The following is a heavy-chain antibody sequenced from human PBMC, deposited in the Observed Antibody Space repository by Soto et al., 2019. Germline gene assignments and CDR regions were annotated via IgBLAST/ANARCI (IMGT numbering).Heavy chain of an antibody. J-gene: IGHJ3*01. V-gene: IGHV2-5*02. CDR3: AHIPERWLHLGRRDANSF. D-gene: IGHD5-12*01. Sequence: QITLKESGPTLVKPTQTLTLTCTFSGFSLSTSGMGVGWIRQPPGKALEWLVLISWDGDKRYSPSLKSRLTITKDISKYQVFLTRTNMEPLETVTYYFAHIPERWLHLGRRDANSFWGQVTMVTVSS. CDR2: ISWDGDK. CDR1: GFSLSTSGMG.